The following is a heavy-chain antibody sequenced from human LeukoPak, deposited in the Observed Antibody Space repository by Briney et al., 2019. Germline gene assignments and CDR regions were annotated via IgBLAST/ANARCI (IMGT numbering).Heavy chain of an antibody. D-gene: IGHD1-26*01. V-gene: IGHV4-59*01. CDR3: ARGDPSGRPGIAFDY. CDR1: GGSISDNY. J-gene: IGHJ4*02. CDR2: FHDSEST. Sequence: PSETLSLTCTVSGGSISDNYWSWIRQPPGKGLEWIGHFHDSESTNYNPSLKSRVTISVDTSKNQPSLKLSSVTAADTAVYYCARGDPSGRPGIAFDYWGQGTMVTVSS.